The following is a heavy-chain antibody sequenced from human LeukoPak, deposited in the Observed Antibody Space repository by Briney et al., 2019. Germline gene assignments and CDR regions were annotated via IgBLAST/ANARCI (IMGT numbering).Heavy chain of an antibody. CDR3: ARDRYCSGGYCYSGRFDP. CDR2: IYDSGIT. V-gene: IGHV4-59*01. J-gene: IGHJ5*02. Sequence: SETLSLTCTVSGGSISSYYWTWIRQPPGKGLEWLGYIYDSGITNYNPSLRSRVTISLDTSKSQFSLKVSSVTAADTAVYYCARDRYCSGGYCYSGRFDPWGQGTLVTVSS. D-gene: IGHD2-15*01. CDR1: GGSISSYY.